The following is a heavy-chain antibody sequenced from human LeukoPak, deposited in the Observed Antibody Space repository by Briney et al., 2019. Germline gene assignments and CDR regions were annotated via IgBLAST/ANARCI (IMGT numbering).Heavy chain of an antibody. V-gene: IGHV3-23*01. CDR3: ARGGQNFDFWRFDY. CDR1: GFTFNYHA. D-gene: IGHD3-3*01. Sequence: PGGSLRLSCAGSGFTFNYHAMSWVRQAPGKGLEWVSSISGSGGSTYYADYVKGRSTISRDNSKNVVYFEMHSLRGEDTAVYFCARGGQNFDFWRFDYWGQGTLVVVSS. CDR2: ISGSGGST. J-gene: IGHJ4*02.